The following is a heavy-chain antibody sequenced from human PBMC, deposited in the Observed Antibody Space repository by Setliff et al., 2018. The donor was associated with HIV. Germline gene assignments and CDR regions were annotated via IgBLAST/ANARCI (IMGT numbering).Heavy chain of an antibody. V-gene: IGHV5-51*01. J-gene: IGHJ6*02. CDR2: IHPGDSET. CDR3: ASLQPDAVDV. Sequence: GESLKISCKGSGYGFYGWWIGWVRQMPGKGLEWMGIIHPGDSETRYSPSFQGQVIISADKSISTAYLQWSSLKASDTAMYYCASLQPDAVDVWGQGTTVTVSS. CDR1: GYGFYGWW.